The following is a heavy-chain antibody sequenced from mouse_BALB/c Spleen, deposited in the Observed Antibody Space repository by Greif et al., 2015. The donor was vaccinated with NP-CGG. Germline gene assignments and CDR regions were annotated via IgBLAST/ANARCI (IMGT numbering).Heavy chain of an antibody. CDR3: ARGWGYAMDY. V-gene: IGHV3-6*02. CDR2: ISYDGSN. Sequence: EVKLMDSGPGLVKPSQSLSLTCSVTGYSITSGYYWNWIRQFPGNKLEWMGYISYDGSNNYNPSLKNRISITRDTSKNQFFLKLNSVTTEDTATYYCARGWGYAMDYWGQGTSVTVSS. CDR1: GYSITSGYY. J-gene: IGHJ4*01.